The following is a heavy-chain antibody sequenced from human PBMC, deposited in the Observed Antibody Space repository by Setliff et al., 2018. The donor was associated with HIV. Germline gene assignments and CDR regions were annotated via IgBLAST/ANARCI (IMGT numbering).Heavy chain of an antibody. CDR1: GHSITSDYQ. Sequence: SETLSLTCTVSGHSITSDYQWGWIRQPPGKGLEWIGSIYHSGSTYYNPSLKSRVTISADTTKSQISLKLISVTAADTAVFYCVRVGYGDYDFDYWGQGTLVTVSS. CDR2: IYHSGST. D-gene: IGHD4-17*01. J-gene: IGHJ4*02. V-gene: IGHV4-38-2*02. CDR3: VRVGYGDYDFDY.